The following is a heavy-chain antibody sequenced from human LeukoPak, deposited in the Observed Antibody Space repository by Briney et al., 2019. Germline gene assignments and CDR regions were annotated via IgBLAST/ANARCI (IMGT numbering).Heavy chain of an antibody. CDR3: ARGLVTASNLYYYFMDV. CDR2: VNSDGSST. J-gene: IGHJ6*03. D-gene: IGHD2-21*02. V-gene: IGHV3-74*01. Sequence: GGSLRLSCAASGFSFSSNWMHWVRHVPGKGLVWLSRVNSDGSSTYYADSVRGRFTISRDNAKNTLYLQMSSLRAEDSAVYYCARGLVTASNLYYYFMDVWGKGTTVTVSS. CDR1: GFSFSSNW.